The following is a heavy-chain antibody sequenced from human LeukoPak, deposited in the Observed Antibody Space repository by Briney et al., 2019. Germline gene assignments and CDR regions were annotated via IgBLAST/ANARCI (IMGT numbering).Heavy chain of an antibody. D-gene: IGHD2-2*01. Sequence: GESLRISCKGSGYSFTSYWISWVRQMLGKGLEWMGRIDPSDSYTNYSPCFQGHVTISADKSISTAYLQWSHLKALDTAMYYWARHEGVPAAMGNWFEPWGQGTLVTVSS. V-gene: IGHV5-10-1*01. CDR2: IDPSDSYT. CDR3: ARHEGVPAAMGNWFEP. J-gene: IGHJ5*02. CDR1: GYSFTSYW.